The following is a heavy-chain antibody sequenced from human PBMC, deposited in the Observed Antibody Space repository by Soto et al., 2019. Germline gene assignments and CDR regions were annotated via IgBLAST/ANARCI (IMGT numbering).Heavy chain of an antibody. Sequence: QVQLQESGPGLVKPSQTLSLTCTVSGGSISSGGYYWSWIRQHPGKGLEWIGYIYYSGSTYYNPSLKSRVTISVDPSKNQFSLKLSSVTAADTAVYYCARGYCSSTSCFIFDYWGQGTLVTVSS. CDR1: GGSISSGGYY. CDR3: ARGYCSSTSCFIFDY. J-gene: IGHJ4*02. CDR2: IYYSGST. V-gene: IGHV4-31*03. D-gene: IGHD2-2*01.